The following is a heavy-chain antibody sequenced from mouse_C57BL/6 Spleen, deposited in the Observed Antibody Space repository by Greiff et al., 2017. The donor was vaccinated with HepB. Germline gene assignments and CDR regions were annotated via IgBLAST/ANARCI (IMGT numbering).Heavy chain of an antibody. Sequence: EVQLQQSGPELVKPGASVKISCKASGYTFTDYYMNWVKQSHGKSLEWIGDINPNNGGTSYNQKFKGKATLTVDKSSSTAYMELRSLTSEDSAVYYCARGYGSSYGYGGQGTTLTVSS. D-gene: IGHD1-1*01. CDR2: INPNNGGT. CDR3: ARGYGSSYGY. J-gene: IGHJ2*01. V-gene: IGHV1-26*01. CDR1: GYTFTDYY.